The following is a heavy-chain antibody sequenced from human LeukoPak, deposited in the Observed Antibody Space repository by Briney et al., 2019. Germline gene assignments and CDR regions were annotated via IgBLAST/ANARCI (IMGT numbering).Heavy chain of an antibody. CDR1: GFTFSSFS. CDR2: ISSNSGTI. D-gene: IGHD3-22*01. J-gene: IGHJ4*02. CDR3: ARDLNLYDSSGYYPR. V-gene: IGHV3-48*02. Sequence: GGSLRLSCSASGFTFSSFSMHWVRQAPGKGLEWVSYISSNSGTIYYAASVKGRFTISRDNAENSLYLQMNSLRDDDTAVYYCARDLNLYDSSGYYPRWGQGHLVTVSS.